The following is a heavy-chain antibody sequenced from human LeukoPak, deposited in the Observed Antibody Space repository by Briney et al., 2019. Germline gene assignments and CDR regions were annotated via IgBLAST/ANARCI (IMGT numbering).Heavy chain of an antibody. CDR3: ARVFYDSSGYYYDWFDP. J-gene: IGHJ5*02. Sequence: SETLSLTCTVSGGSISSYYWGWIRQPPGKGLEWIGYIYYSGSTNYNPSLKSRVTISVDTSKNQFSLKLSSVTAADTAVYYCARVFYDSSGYYYDWFDPWGQGTLVTVSS. CDR1: GGSISSYY. V-gene: IGHV4-59*01. D-gene: IGHD3-22*01. CDR2: IYYSGST.